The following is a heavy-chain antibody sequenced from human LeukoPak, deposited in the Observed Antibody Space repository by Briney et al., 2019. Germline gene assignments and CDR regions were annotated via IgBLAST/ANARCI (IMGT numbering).Heavy chain of an antibody. Sequence: PGGSLRLSCAASGFYAMSWVRPAPGKGLEWVSAISGSGGSTYYADSVKGRFTISRDNSKNTLYLQMNSLRAEDTAVYYCAKDGLYYYDSSGYYRFDYWGQGTLVTVSS. CDR1: GFYA. D-gene: IGHD3-22*01. CDR3: AKDGLYYYDSSGYYRFDY. V-gene: IGHV3-23*01. CDR2: ISGSGGST. J-gene: IGHJ4*02.